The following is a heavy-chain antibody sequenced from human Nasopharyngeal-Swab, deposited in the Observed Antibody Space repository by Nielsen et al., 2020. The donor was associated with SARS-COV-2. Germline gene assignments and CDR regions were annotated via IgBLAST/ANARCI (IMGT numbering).Heavy chain of an antibody. CDR1: GFTFSSYG. Sequence: GESLKISCAASGFTFSSYGMHWVRQAPGKGLEWVAVIWYDGSNKYYADSVKGRFTISRDNSKNTLYLQMNSLRAEDTAVYYCARDGNQYCGGDCYGRGVDYWGQGTLVTVSS. CDR3: ARDGNQYCGGDCYGRGVDY. V-gene: IGHV3-33*01. D-gene: IGHD2-21*02. CDR2: IWYDGSNK. J-gene: IGHJ4*02.